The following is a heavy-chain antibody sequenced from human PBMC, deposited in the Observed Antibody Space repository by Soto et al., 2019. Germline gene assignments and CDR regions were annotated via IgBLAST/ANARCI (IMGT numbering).Heavy chain of an antibody. Sequence: SGYSFATYWIGWVRQMPGKGLEWMGIIYPGDSDTRYSPSFQGQVTISADKSISTAYLQWSSLKASDTAMYYCATGGYCSSTSCYNFFDYWGQGTLVTVSS. J-gene: IGHJ4*02. D-gene: IGHD2-2*02. CDR2: IYPGDSDT. V-gene: IGHV5-51*01. CDR1: GYSFATYW. CDR3: ATGGYCSSTSCYNFFDY.